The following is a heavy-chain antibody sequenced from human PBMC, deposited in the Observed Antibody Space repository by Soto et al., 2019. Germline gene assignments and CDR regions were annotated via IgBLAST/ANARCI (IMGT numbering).Heavy chain of an antibody. D-gene: IGHD3-3*01. CDR2: INPNDGNT. CDR3: ARAPALGFWSGERYYYMDV. CDR1: GYTFTSSG. Sequence: ASVKVSCKASGYTFTSSGISWVRQAPGQGLEWMGWINPNDGNTDYAQKFQGRVTMTRNTSISTAYMELSSLRSEDTAVYYCARAPALGFWSGERYYYMDVWGKGTTVTVSS. V-gene: IGHV1-8*02. J-gene: IGHJ6*03.